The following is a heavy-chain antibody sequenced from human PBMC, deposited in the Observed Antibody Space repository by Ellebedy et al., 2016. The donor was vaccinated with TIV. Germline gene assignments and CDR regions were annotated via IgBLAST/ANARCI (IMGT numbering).Heavy chain of an antibody. CDR1: GFSFNNDW. J-gene: IGHJ4*01. Sequence: GESLKISCAASGFSFNNDWMNWVRQAPGKGLGWVGRIKSKADSETTDYAAPVKCSLTISRDDSKNMLYLQMNSLKTEDTAVYYCATGTAAGIGYWGHGTLVTVSS. D-gene: IGHD6-13*01. CDR2: IKSKADSETT. V-gene: IGHV3-15*07. CDR3: ATGTAAGIGY.